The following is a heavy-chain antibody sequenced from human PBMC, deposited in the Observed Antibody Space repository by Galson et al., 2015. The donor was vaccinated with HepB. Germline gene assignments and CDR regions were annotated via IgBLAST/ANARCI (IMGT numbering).Heavy chain of an antibody. CDR2: ISGSGGST. Sequence: SLRLSCAASGFTFSSYAMSWVRQAPGKGLEWVSAISGSGGSTYYADSVKGRFTISRDNSKNTLYLQMNSLRAEDTAVYYCAKSQSWIQLWKAGYDYWGQGTLVTVSS. D-gene: IGHD5-18*01. V-gene: IGHV3-23*01. CDR3: AKSQSWIQLWKAGYDY. CDR1: GFTFSSYA. J-gene: IGHJ4*02.